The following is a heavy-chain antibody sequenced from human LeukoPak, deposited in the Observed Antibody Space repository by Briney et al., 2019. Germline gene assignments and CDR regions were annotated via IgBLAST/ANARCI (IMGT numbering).Heavy chain of an antibody. CDR2: INHSGST. CDR1: GGSFTGYY. D-gene: IGHD2-15*01. V-gene: IGHV4-34*01. CDR3: ASSGYCSGGSCSGGAFDI. J-gene: IGHJ3*02. Sequence: PSETLSLTCVVYGGSFTGYYWTWIRQPPGKGLEWIGEINHSGSTNYNPSLKSRVTISVDKSKNQFSLKLSSVIAADTAVYYCASSGYCSGGSCSGGAFDIWGQGTMVTVSS.